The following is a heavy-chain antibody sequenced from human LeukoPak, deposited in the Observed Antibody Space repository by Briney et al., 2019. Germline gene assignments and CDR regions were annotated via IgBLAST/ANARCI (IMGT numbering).Heavy chain of an antibody. D-gene: IGHD1-26*01. CDR3: ARGPNRRYSGSYWR. V-gene: IGHV3-48*03. Sequence: PGGSLRLSCAASGFTFSSYEMNWVRQAPGKGLEWVSYISSSGSTIYYADSVKGRFTISRDNAKNSLYLQMNGLRAEDTAVYYCARGPNRRYSGSYWRWGQGTLVTVSS. CDR1: GFTFSSYE. J-gene: IGHJ4*02. CDR2: ISSSGSTI.